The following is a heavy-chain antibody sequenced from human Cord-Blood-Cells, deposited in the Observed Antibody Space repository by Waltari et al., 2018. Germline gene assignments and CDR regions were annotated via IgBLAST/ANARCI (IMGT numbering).Heavy chain of an antibody. D-gene: IGHD3-22*01. CDR3: ARLYYDSSGYYYYYYMDV. V-gene: IGHV4-39*01. Sequence: QLQLQESGPGLVKPSETLSLTCTVSGGSISSSSYYWGWIRQPPGKGLEWIGSIYYSGTTYYNPSLKRRVTISVDMSKNQFSQQLSPVTASDTAVYYFARLYYDSSGYYYYYYMDVWGTGTTVTVSS. CDR2: IYYSGTT. J-gene: IGHJ6*03. CDR1: GGSISSSSYY.